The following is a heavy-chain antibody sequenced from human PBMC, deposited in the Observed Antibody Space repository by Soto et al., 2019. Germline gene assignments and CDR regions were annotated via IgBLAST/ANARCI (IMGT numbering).Heavy chain of an antibody. V-gene: IGHV3-66*01. J-gene: IGHJ3*02. CDR2: IYSGGST. CDR3: ASKAPGVVVVAAARAFVI. CDR1: GFTVSSNY. D-gene: IGHD2-15*01. Sequence: EVQLVESGGGLVQPGGSLRLSCAASGFTVSSNYMSWVRQAPGKGLEWVSVIYSGGSTYYADSVKGRFTISRDNSKNTLYLQMNSLRAEDTAVYYCASKAPGVVVVAAARAFVIWGQGTMVTVSS.